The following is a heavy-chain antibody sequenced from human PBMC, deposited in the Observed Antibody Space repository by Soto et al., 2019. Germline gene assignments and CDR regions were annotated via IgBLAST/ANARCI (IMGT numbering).Heavy chain of an antibody. V-gene: IGHV3-73*01. D-gene: IGHD3-3*01. CDR1: GFTFSGSA. CDR2: IRSKPNNYAT. J-gene: IGHJ6*03. CDR3: SRQASDFWSGKPQYYMDV. Sequence: EVQLVESGGGSVQPGGSLKLSCAASGFTFSGSAMHWVRQASGKGLEWVGRIRSKPNNYATAYGASVKGRFTISRDDSKNTAYLQMNSLNTEDTAVYYCSRQASDFWSGKPQYYMDVWGKGTTVTVSS.